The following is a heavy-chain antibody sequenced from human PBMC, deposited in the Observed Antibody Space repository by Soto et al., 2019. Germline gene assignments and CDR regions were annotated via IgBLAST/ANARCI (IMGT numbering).Heavy chain of an antibody. CDR1: GFAFSSYG. CDR3: ARDFADIVLMAHGYGRYEGMDV. Sequence: PGGSLRLSCAASGFAFSSYGMHWVRQAPGKGLEWVAVIWYDGSNKYYADSVKGRFTISRDNSKNTLYLQMNSLRAEDTAVYYCARDFADIVLMAHGYGRYEGMDVWGQGTTVTVSS. CDR2: IWYDGSNK. V-gene: IGHV3-33*01. D-gene: IGHD2-8*01. J-gene: IGHJ6*02.